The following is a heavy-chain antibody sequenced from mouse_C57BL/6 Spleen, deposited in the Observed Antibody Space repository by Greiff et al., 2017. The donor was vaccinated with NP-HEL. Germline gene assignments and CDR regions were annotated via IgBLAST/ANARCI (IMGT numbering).Heavy chain of an antibody. CDR1: GYTFTSYW. Sequence: EVQLQQSGTVLARPGASVKMSCKTSGYTFTSYWMHWVKQRPGQGLEWIGAIYPGNSDTSYNQKFKGKAKLTAVTSASTAYMELNSLTNEDSAVYYCRGEYEDLDYAMDNWGQGTSVTVSS. CDR2: IYPGNSDT. D-gene: IGHD2-14*01. J-gene: IGHJ4*01. CDR3: RGEYEDLDYAMDN. V-gene: IGHV1-5*01.